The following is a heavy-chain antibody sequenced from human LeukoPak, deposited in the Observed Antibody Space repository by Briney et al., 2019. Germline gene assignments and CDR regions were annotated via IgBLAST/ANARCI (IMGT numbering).Heavy chain of an antibody. J-gene: IGHJ4*02. V-gene: IGHV3-11*04. CDR2: ISSSGDDT. CDR1: GFTFRNYY. D-gene: IGHD2/OR15-2a*01. Sequence: GGSLRLSCVVSGFTFRNYYMSWLRQAPGKGLEWVSYISSSGDDTDYADPVKGRFTISRDNAKNSVYLQMTSLRVEDTAMYYCARAFHWGQGTLVTVST. CDR3: ARAFH.